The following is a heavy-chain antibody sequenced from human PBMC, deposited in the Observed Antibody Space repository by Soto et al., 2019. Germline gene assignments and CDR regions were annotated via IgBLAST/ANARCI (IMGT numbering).Heavy chain of an antibody. CDR3: ARRPQLERPVAAFDI. D-gene: IGHD1-1*01. V-gene: IGHV4-34*01. J-gene: IGHJ3*02. CDR2: INHSGST. Sequence: SLTCAVYGGSFSGYYWSWIRQPPGKGLEWIGEINHSGSTNYNPSLKSRVTISVDTSKNQFSLKLSSVTAADTAVYYCARRPQLERPVAAFDIWGQGTMVTVSS. CDR1: GGSFSGYY.